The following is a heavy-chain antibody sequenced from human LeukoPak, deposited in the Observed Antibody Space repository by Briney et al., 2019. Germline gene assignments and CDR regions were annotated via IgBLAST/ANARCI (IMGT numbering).Heavy chain of an antibody. CDR1: GGSISSYY. CDR2: IYYSGST. Sequence: SETLSLTCTVSGGSISSYYWSWIRQPPGKGLEWIGYIYYSGSTNYNPSLKSRVTISVDTSKNQFSLKLSSVPAADTAVYYCARGGGHIVVVTDHFDYWGQGALVTVSS. CDR3: ARGGGHIVVVTDHFDY. J-gene: IGHJ4*02. V-gene: IGHV4-59*01. D-gene: IGHD2-21*02.